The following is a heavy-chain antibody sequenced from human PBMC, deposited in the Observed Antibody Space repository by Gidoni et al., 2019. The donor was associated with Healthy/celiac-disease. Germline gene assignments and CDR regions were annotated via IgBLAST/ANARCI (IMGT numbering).Heavy chain of an antibody. J-gene: IGHJ4*02. CDR3: ARGGYYYDSSGYYHGLDY. Sequence: EVQLVESGGGLIQPGGSLGLSCAASGFTVSSTYMSWVRQAPGKGLEWVSVIYSGGSTYYADSVKGRFTISRDNSKNTLYLQMNSLRAEDTAVYYCARGGYYYDSSGYYHGLDYWGQGTLVTVSS. CDR1: GFTVSSTY. V-gene: IGHV3-53*01. CDR2: IYSGGST. D-gene: IGHD3-22*01.